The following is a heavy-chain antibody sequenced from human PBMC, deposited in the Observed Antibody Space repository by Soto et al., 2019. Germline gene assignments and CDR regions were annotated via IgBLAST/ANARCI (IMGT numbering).Heavy chain of an antibody. CDR2: INHSGST. CDR1: GGSFSGYY. V-gene: IGHV4-34*01. D-gene: IGHD3-22*01. CDR3: ARFPLLDSSGSIDY. J-gene: IGHJ4*02. Sequence: SETLSLTCAVYGGSFSGYYWSWIRQPPGKGLEWIGEINHSGSTNYNPSLKSRVTISVDTSKNQFSLKLSSVTAADTAVYYCARFPLLDSSGSIDYWRQGTLVTVSS.